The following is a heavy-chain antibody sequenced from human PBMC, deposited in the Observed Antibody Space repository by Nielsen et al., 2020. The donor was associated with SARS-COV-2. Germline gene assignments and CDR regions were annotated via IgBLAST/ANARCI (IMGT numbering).Heavy chain of an antibody. D-gene: IGHD2-2*01. CDR1: GFIFSSYA. CDR3: ARDFKGYCSSSSCLDAFDI. V-gene: IGHV3-21*01. J-gene: IGHJ3*02. CDR2: ISGSSRYI. Sequence: GESLKISCAVSGFIFSSYAMNWVRQAPGKGLEWVSCISGSSRYIYYADSVKGRFTISRDNAKNSLYLQMNSLRAEDTAVYYCARDFKGYCSSSSCLDAFDIWGQGTMVTVSS.